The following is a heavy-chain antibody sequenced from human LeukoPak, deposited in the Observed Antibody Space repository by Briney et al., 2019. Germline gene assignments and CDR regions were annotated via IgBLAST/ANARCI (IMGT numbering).Heavy chain of an antibody. CDR2: ISSSGSTI. D-gene: IGHD3-22*01. CDR1: GFTFSDYY. J-gene: IGHJ4*02. CDR3: AREAPLYYYDSSGYYLDY. V-gene: IGHV3-11*01. Sequence: GGSLRLSCAASGFTFSDYYMSWIRQAPGKGLEWVSYISSSGSTIYYADSVKGRFTISRDNAKNSLYLQMNSLRAEDTAVYYCAREAPLYYYDSSGYYLDYWGQGTLVTVSS.